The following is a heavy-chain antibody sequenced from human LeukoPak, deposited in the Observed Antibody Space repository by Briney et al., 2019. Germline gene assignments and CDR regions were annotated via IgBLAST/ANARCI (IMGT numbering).Heavy chain of an antibody. CDR1: GILVSSNY. Sequence: PGGSLRLSCEASGILVSSNYMSWVRQAPGKGLEGVSFIDSTGSTYYADSVKGRFTISRDNSRNTLYLQMNSLRVEDTAVYYCARRERLGYSYGRGTLDIWGQGTMVTVSS. CDR2: IDSTGST. J-gene: IGHJ3*02. D-gene: IGHD5-18*01. V-gene: IGHV3-66*01. CDR3: ARRERLGYSYGRGTLDI.